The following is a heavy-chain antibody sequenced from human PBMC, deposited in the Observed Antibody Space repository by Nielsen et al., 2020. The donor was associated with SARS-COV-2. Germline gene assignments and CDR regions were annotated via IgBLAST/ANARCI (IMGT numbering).Heavy chain of an antibody. J-gene: IGHJ4*02. V-gene: IGHV3-30*18. CDR1: GFTFSSYG. CDR2: ISYDGSNK. D-gene: IGHD5-24*01. CDR3: AKATQRWLQLGSY. Sequence: GGSLRLSCAASGFTFSSYGMHWVRQAPGKGLEWVAVISYDGSNKYYADSVKGRFTISRDNSKNTLYLQMNSLRAEDTAVYYCAKATQRWLQLGSYWGQGTLVTVSS.